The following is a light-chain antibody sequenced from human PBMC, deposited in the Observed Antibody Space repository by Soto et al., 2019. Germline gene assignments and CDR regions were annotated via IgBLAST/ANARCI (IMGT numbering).Light chain of an antibody. V-gene: IGKV3-20*01. CDR1: QSVSSSY. CDR2: GES. Sequence: EIVLTQSPGTLSLSPGERVTLSCRASQSVSSSYLAWYQQRPGQGPRLLIFGESSRATGIPDRFSGSGSGTDFTLTISRLEPEDFAVYYCQQYGALPWTFGQGTKVEI. CDR3: QQYGALPWT. J-gene: IGKJ1*01.